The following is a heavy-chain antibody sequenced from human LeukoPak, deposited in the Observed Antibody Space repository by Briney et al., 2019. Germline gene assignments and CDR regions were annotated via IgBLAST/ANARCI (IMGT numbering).Heavy chain of an antibody. Sequence: ASVKVSCKASGGTFSSYAISWVRQAPGQGLEWMGGIIPIFGTANYAQKFQGRVTITADESTSTAYMELSSLRSEDTAVYYCARDPWGGDIVVPAAIHDPWGQGTLVTVSS. J-gene: IGHJ5*02. CDR2: IIPIFGTA. V-gene: IGHV1-69*13. CDR1: GGTFSSYA. CDR3: ARDPWGGDIVVPAAIHDP. D-gene: IGHD2-2*01.